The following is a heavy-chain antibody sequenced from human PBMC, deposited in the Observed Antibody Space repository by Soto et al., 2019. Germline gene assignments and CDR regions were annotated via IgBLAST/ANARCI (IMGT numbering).Heavy chain of an antibody. D-gene: IGHD2-15*01. Sequence: QITLKESGPTLVKLTQTLTLTCTFSGFSLSTSGVGVAWIRQPPGKALEWLALIYWDDDKRYRPSLESGLTITKDTSKNQVVLTMTNMDSVDTATYYCAYLPCSGGSCYWFSFSGMDVWGQGTTVTVSS. CDR1: GFSLSTSGVG. J-gene: IGHJ6*02. V-gene: IGHV2-5*02. CDR2: IYWDDDK. CDR3: AYLPCSGGSCYWFSFSGMDV.